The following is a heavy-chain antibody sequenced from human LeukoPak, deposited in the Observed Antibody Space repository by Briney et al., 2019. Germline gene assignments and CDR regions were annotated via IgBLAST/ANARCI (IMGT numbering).Heavy chain of an antibody. V-gene: IGHV3-9*01. D-gene: IGHD6-19*01. J-gene: IGHJ4*02. CDR3: AKASSLAVAGSYFDY. Sequence: GRSLRLSCAASGFTFDDYAMHWVRQAPGKGLEWVSGISWNSGSIGYANSVKSRFTISRDNAKNSLYLQMNSLRAEDTALYYCAKASSLAVAGSYFDYWGQGTLVTVSS. CDR1: GFTFDDYA. CDR2: ISWNSGSI.